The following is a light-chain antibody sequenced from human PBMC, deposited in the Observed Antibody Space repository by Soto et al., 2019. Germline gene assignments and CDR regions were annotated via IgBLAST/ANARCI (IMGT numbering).Light chain of an antibody. CDR2: DAS. CDR3: QQRYAWPPLT. J-gene: IGKJ5*01. Sequence: EIVLTQSPATLSLSPGERATLSCRASRSVRSYLAWYQQKHGQSPRLLIYDASNRAAGIPARFSGSGSETYVTLTISNLDPEDFAVYYCQQRYAWPPLTFGQGTRLQIK. CDR1: RSVRSY. V-gene: IGKV3-11*01.